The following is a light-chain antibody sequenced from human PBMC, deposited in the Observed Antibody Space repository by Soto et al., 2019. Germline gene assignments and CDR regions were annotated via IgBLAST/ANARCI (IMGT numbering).Light chain of an antibody. Sequence: QSVLTQPRSVSGSPGQSVTISCTGTSSDVGGYNYVSWYQQHPGKAPKLMIYEVSNRPSGVPDRFSGSKSGNTASLTISGLQAEDEAEYYCSLYTSDSTYVFGTGTKVTVL. CDR1: SSDVGGYNY. V-gene: IGLV2-18*01. J-gene: IGLJ1*01. CDR2: EVS. CDR3: SLYTSDSTYV.